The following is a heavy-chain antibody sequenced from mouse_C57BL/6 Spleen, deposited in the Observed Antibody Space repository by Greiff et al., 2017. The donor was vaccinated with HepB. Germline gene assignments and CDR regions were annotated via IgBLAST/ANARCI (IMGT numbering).Heavy chain of an antibody. V-gene: IGHV1-50*01. Sequence: QVQLQQPGAELVKPGASVKLSCKASGYTFTSYWMQWVKQRPGQGLEWIGEIDPSDSYTNYNQKFKGKATLTVDTSSSTAYMQLSSLTSEDSAVYYCARREWDVQYYAMDYWGQGTSVTVSS. D-gene: IGHD4-1*01. CDR1: GYTFTSYW. CDR2: IDPSDSYT. CDR3: ARREWDVQYYAMDY. J-gene: IGHJ4*01.